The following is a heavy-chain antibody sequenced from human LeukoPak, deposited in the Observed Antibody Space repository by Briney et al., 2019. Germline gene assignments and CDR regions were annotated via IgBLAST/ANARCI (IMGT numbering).Heavy chain of an antibody. J-gene: IGHJ4*02. CDR2: IYPGDSDT. CDR3: ARDSGGTTSYFDY. D-gene: IGHD1-1*01. Sequence: GESLKISCKGSGYSFTSYWTGWVRQMPGNGLEWMGIIYPGDSDTRYSPSFQGQVTMSVDKSIITAYLQWSSLKASDTAMYYCARDSGGTTSYFDYWGQGTLVTVSS. V-gene: IGHV5-51*01. CDR1: GYSFTSYW.